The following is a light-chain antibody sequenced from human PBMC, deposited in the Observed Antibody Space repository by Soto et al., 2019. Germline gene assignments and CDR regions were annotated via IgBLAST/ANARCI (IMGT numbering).Light chain of an antibody. CDR1: QSISSW. CDR3: QEYKSYSWT. J-gene: IGKJ1*01. CDR2: DAS. V-gene: IGKV1-5*01. Sequence: DIQMTQSPSTLSASVGDSFTITCRASQSISSWLAWYQQKPGKAPKLLIYDASSLESGVPSRVSGSGSGTEFTLTIDSLQPDDFATYYCQEYKSYSWTFGQGTKVDIK.